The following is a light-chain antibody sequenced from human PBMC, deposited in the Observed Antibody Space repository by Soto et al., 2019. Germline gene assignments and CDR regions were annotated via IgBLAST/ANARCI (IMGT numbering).Light chain of an antibody. CDR3: TSYGGSNIWV. J-gene: IGLJ3*02. Sequence: QSALTQPPSASGSPGQSVTISCTGTSSDVGAYKYVSWYQQYPGKAPKLMIYEVSKRPSGVPDRFSGSKSGNTASLTVSGRQAEDEADYYCTSYGGSNIWVFGGGTTVTVL. CDR2: EVS. CDR1: SSDVGAYKY. V-gene: IGLV2-8*01.